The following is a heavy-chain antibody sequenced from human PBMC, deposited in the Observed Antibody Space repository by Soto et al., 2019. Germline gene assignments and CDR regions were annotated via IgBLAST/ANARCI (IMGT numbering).Heavy chain of an antibody. CDR1: GFTXSSYG. Sequence: GGSLRLSCAAXGFTXSSYGXHWVLQAPGKGLEWVAVIWYDGSNKYYADSVKGRFTISRDNSKNTLYLQMNSLRAADTAVYYCADMRGQWLPRDWGQGILVTVS. CDR3: ADMRGQWLPRD. J-gene: IGHJ4*02. V-gene: IGHV3-33*01. CDR2: IWYDGSNK. D-gene: IGHD6-19*01.